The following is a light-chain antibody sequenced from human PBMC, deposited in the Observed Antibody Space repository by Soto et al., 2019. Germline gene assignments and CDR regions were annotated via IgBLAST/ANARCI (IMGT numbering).Light chain of an antibody. CDR3: QQAYRAPWT. V-gene: IGKV1-39*01. Sequence: DIQMTQSPSSLSASVGDRLTITCRASQAVGSCLNWFQQKAVKPPKLLIYASSKLERGVPSRFRGTGSGTDFTLTVSSLQPEDFATYYCQQAYRAPWTFGQGTKVEV. CDR2: ASS. CDR1: QAVGSC. J-gene: IGKJ1*01.